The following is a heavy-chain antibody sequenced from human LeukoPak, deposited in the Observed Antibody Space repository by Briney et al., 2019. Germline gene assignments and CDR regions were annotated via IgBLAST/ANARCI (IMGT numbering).Heavy chain of an antibody. J-gene: IGHJ4*02. D-gene: IGHD6-19*01. CDR2: VNNDGSST. Sequence: GGSLRLSCGASGFSFSSYWMHWVRQAPGKGLMWVSRVNNDGSSTTYADPVEGRFTISRDNARNTLYLQMNSLRAEDTAVYYCARSSYPYYFDYWGQGTLVTVSS. CDR3: ARSSYPYYFDY. CDR1: GFSFSSYW. V-gene: IGHV3-74*01.